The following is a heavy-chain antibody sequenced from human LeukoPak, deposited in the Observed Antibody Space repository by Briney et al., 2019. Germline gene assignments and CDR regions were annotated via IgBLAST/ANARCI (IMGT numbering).Heavy chain of an antibody. CDR2: ITGSGDSA. J-gene: IGHJ3*02. CDR1: GFTFSSYA. V-gene: IGHV3-23*01. D-gene: IGHD5-24*01. CDR3: ARDGYTSDAFDI. Sequence: PGGSLRLSCAASGFTFSSYAMTWVRQAPGKGLEWVSAITGSGDSAYYSDSVKGRFTISRDNAKNSLYLQMNSLRAEDTAVYYCARDGYTSDAFDIWGQGTMVTVSS.